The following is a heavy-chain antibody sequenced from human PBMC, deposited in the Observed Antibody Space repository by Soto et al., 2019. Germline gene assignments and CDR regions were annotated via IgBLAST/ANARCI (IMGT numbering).Heavy chain of an antibody. CDR1: GFTFGIYA. CDR2: ISATGGST. CDR3: AKDLSSYYYFDF. V-gene: IGHV3-23*01. Sequence: EVQLLESGGDLVQPGGSLRLSCAASGFTFGIYAMTWVRQAPGNGLDWGSTISATGGSTFYADSVKGRFTISGDNSKDMLYLQMSSLRAEDTAIYYCAKDLSSYYYFDFWGQGTLVAVSS. D-gene: IGHD2-15*01. J-gene: IGHJ4*02.